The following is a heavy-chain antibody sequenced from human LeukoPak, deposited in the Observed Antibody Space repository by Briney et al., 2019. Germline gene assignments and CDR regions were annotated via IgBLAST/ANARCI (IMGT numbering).Heavy chain of an antibody. CDR3: ARGGLGYYDSSGYYYYFDY. D-gene: IGHD3-22*01. J-gene: IGHJ4*02. Sequence: PSETLSLTCTVSGGSISSYYWSWIRQPAGKGREWIGRIYTSGSTNYNPSLKSRVTISVDTSKNQFSLKLSSVTAADTAVYYCARGGLGYYDSSGYYYYFDYWGQGTLVTVSS. CDR1: GGSISSYY. V-gene: IGHV4-4*07. CDR2: IYTSGST.